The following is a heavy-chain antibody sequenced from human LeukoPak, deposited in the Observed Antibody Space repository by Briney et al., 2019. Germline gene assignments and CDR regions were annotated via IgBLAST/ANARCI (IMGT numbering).Heavy chain of an antibody. Sequence: GGSLRLSCAASGFTFSRYAMSWVRQAPGKGLEWVSAISGSGGSTYYPDSVKGRFTISRDNSKNTLYLQISSLRAEDTAVYYCAKCPLAEFSSSYYYYYYMDVWGKGTTVTVSS. V-gene: IGHV3-23*01. CDR1: GFTFSRYA. CDR3: AKCPLAEFSSSYYYYYYMDV. D-gene: IGHD6-6*01. CDR2: ISGSGGST. J-gene: IGHJ6*03.